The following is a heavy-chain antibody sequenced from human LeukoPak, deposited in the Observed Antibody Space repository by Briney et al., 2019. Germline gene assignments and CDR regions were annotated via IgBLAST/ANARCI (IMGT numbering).Heavy chain of an antibody. CDR2: IYHSGST. Sequence: PSETLSLTCPVSGDTANTRRYYWGWIRQPPGKGLEWIGSIYHSGSTYYEPSLRSRVTISIDTSRNQFSLNLTSVTTADTALYFCARRDIVKGGFDYWGQGTLVTVSS. V-gene: IGHV4-39*01. CDR1: GDTANTRRYY. J-gene: IGHJ4*02. D-gene: IGHD3-16*02. CDR3: ARRDIVKGGFDY.